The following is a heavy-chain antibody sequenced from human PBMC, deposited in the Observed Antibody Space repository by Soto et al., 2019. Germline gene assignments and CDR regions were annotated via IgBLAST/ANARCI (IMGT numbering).Heavy chain of an antibody. J-gene: IGHJ5*02. CDR3: AREFCSGGNCYTYYFDP. CDR2: INTDGTNS. D-gene: IGHD2-15*01. V-gene: IGHV3-74*01. Sequence: GGSLRLSCAASGLTFNRYWMHWVRHAPGKGLVWVSHINTDGTNSNYADSVKGRFTISRDNTKSTLFLQMNSLRDEDTAVYYCAREFCSGGNCYTYYFDPWGQGIPVTV. CDR1: GLTFNRYW.